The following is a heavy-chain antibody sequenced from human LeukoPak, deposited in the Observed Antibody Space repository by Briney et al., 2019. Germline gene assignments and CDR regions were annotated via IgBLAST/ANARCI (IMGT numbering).Heavy chain of an antibody. CDR1: GSTFTSYD. Sequence: ASVKVSCKSSGSTFTSYDINLVRQAPGQGHEWMGFMHPNSGNTGYSQKFQGRVTMTSNTSIDTAYMELSSLRSEDTAVYYCAREKYYYDSSGYYYYYYGMDVWGQGTTVTVSS. CDR3: AREKYYYDSSGYYYYYYGMDV. CDR2: MHPNSGNT. D-gene: IGHD3-22*01. V-gene: IGHV1-8*01. J-gene: IGHJ6*02.